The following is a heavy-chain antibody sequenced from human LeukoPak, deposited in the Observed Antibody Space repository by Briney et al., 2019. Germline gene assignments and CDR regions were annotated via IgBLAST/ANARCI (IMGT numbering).Heavy chain of an antibody. CDR2: IGSSSSYI. CDR3: ARESGDAFDI. D-gene: IGHD1-26*01. CDR1: GFTFSSYS. V-gene: IGHV3-21*01. J-gene: IGHJ3*02. Sequence: PGGSLRLSCAASGFTFSSYSMNWVRQAPGKGLEWVSSIGSSSSYIYYADSVKGRITISRDNAKNSLYLQMNSLRAEDTAVYYCARESGDAFDIWGQGTMVTVSS.